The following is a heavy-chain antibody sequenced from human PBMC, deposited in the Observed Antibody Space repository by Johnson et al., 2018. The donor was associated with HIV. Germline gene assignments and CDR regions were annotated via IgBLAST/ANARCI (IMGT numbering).Heavy chain of an antibody. CDR2: IYSGGST. CDR3: ARDPSPIVGATYAFDI. J-gene: IGHJ3*02. Sequence: VQLVESGGGLVKPGGSLRLSCAASGFTVSSNYMSWVRQAPGKGLEWVSVIYSGGSTYYADSVKGRFTISRDNSKNTLYLQMNSLRAEDTAVYYCARDPSPIVGATYAFDIWGQGTMVTVSS. D-gene: IGHD1-26*01. CDR1: GFTVSSNY. V-gene: IGHV3-53*01.